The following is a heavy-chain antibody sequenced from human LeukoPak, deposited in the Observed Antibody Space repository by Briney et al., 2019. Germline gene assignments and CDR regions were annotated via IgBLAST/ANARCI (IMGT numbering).Heavy chain of an antibody. CDR3: ARDRVAARPRWFDP. Sequence: PAGGSLRLSCAASGFTFSSYAMHGVRQAPGKGREGVAVISYDGSNKYYADSVKGRITISRDNSKNTLYLQMNSLRAEDTAAYYCARDRVAARPRWFDPWGQGTLVTVSS. J-gene: IGHJ5*02. CDR1: GFTFSSYA. D-gene: IGHD6-6*01. V-gene: IGHV3-30*04. CDR2: ISYDGSNK.